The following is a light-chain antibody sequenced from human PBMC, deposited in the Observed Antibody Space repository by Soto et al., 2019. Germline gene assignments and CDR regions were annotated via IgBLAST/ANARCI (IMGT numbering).Light chain of an antibody. CDR2: AVT. CDR1: SSDVGGYNY. Sequence: QSALTQPASVSGSPGQSITISCTGTSSDVGGYNYVSWYQQHPGKAPKLMVYAVTDRPSGVSSRFSGSKSGNTASLTISGLQADYESDYYCSSYTSSSTLFGTGTKLTVL. CDR3: SSYTSSSTL. V-gene: IGLV2-14*01. J-gene: IGLJ1*01.